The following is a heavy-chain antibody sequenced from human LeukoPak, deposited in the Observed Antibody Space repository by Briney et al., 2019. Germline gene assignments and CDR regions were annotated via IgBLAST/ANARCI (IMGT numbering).Heavy chain of an antibody. CDR2: ISNDGRNE. Sequence: GGSLRLSGEASGLTFSTYGMHWVRQTPGKGLEWVAVISNDGRNEKYAESVKGRFTISRDNSKSTLYLQMNSLRVEDTAVYYCAKDLVVSTFGQYYFHYWGQGTLVTVSS. CDR3: AKDLVVSTFGQYYFHY. J-gene: IGHJ4*02. V-gene: IGHV3-30*18. D-gene: IGHD2-8*02. CDR1: GLTFSTYG.